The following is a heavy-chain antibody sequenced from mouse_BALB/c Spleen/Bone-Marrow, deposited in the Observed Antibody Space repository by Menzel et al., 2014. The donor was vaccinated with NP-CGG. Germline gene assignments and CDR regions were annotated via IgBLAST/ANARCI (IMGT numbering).Heavy chain of an antibody. CDR1: GFNIKDTY. V-gene: IGHV14-3*02. D-gene: IGHD2-4*01. J-gene: IGHJ3*01. CDR2: IDPANGNT. Sequence: EVQLQQSGAELVKPGASVKLSCTASGFNIKDTYMHWVKQRPEQGLEWIGRIDPANGNTKYDPKFQGKATITADTSSNXAYLQLSSLTSEDTAVYYCAVYDYEGFAYWGQGTLVTVSA. CDR3: AVYDYEGFAY.